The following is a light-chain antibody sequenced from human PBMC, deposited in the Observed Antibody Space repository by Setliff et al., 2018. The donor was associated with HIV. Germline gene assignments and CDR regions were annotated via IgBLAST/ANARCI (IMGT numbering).Light chain of an antibody. V-gene: IGLV1-44*01. CDR1: NSNIGRNT. CDR3: SAWDGSPGAVV. J-gene: IGLJ2*01. Sequence: QSALTQPPSASGTPGQRVTISCSGSNSNIGRNTVSWYQQRPGTAPKLLIYISNQRPSGVPDRFSGSKSGTSASLAISGLQSDDEADYHCSAWDGSPGAVVFGGGTKVTVL. CDR2: ISN.